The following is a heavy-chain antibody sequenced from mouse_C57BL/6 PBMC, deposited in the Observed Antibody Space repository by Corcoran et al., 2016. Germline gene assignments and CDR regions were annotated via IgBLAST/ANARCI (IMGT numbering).Heavy chain of an antibody. CDR1: GYSITSGYY. CDR2: ISYDGSN. J-gene: IGHJ3*01. CDR3: ARDHGSSWFAY. Sequence: DVQLQESGPGLVKPSQSLSLTCSVTGYSITSGYYWNWIRQFPGNKLEWMGYISYDGSNNYNPSLKNRISITRATSKNQFFLKLNSVTTEDTATYYCARDHGSSWFAYWGQGTLVTVSA. D-gene: IGHD1-1*01. V-gene: IGHV3-6*01.